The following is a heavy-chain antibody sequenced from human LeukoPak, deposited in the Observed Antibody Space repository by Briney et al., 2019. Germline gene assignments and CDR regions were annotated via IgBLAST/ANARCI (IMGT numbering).Heavy chain of an antibody. Sequence: SETLSLTCAVYGGSFSGYYWSWIRQPPGKGLDWIGEINHSGSTNYNPSLKSRVTISVDTSKNQFSLKLSSVTAADTAVYYCARGKTAGQGIAAAGTLRVYFDYWGQGTLVTVSS. CDR3: ARGKTAGQGIAAAGTLRVYFDY. CDR2: INHSGST. V-gene: IGHV4-34*01. D-gene: IGHD6-13*01. J-gene: IGHJ4*02. CDR1: GGSFSGYY.